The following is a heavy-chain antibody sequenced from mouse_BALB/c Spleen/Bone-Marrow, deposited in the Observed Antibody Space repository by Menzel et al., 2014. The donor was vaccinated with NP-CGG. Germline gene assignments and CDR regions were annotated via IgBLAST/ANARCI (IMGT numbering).Heavy chain of an antibody. CDR2: IHPSDSET. CDR1: GYSFTNYC. D-gene: IGHD2-1*01. V-gene: IGHV1-74*01. Sequence: VKLMESGAELVRPGASVKLSCKASGYSFTNYCMNWVKRRPGQGLEWIGMIHPSDSETRLNQKFKDKATLTVDKSSSTAYMQLSSPTSEDSAVYYCARFGNYEGFAYWGQGTLVTVSA. CDR3: ARFGNYEGFAY. J-gene: IGHJ3*01.